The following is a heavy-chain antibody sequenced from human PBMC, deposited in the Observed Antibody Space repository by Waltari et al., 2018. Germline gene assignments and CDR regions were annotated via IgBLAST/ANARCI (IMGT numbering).Heavy chain of an antibody. CDR2: VFYNGVT. CDR3: AKNAAYNLDY. Sequence: QVQLQESGPGLVRPSETLSLTCAVSGASIRDANWGSWVRQPPGKGLEWIGEVFYNGVTNYNPSLKSRVTISVDKSKRQVSLKVISVTSADTAVYYCAKNAAYNLDYWGQGTLVTVSS. V-gene: IGHV4-4*02. CDR1: GASIRDANW. J-gene: IGHJ4*02. D-gene: IGHD2-15*01.